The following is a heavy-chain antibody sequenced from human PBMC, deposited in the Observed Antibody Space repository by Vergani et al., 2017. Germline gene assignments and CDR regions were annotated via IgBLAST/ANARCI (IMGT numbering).Heavy chain of an antibody. J-gene: IGHJ4*02. CDR3: ARAPHCSSTSCYFDY. V-gene: IGHV4-4*07. Sequence: QVQLQESGPGLVKPSETLSLTCTVSGGSISSYYWSWIRQPAGKGLEWIGGIYTSGSTNYNPSLKSRVTMSVDTSKNQFSLKLSSVTAADTAVYYCARAPHCSSTSCYFDYWGQGTLVTVSS. CDR2: IYTSGST. CDR1: GGSISSYY. D-gene: IGHD2-2*01.